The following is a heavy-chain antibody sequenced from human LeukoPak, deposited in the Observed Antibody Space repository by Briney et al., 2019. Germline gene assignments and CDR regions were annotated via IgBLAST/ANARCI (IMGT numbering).Heavy chain of an antibody. CDR1: GGSFSGYY. CDR2: INHSGST. J-gene: IGHJ4*02. V-gene: IGHV4-34*01. D-gene: IGHD3-3*01. Sequence: PSETLSLTCAVYGGSFSGYYWSWIRQPPGKGLEWIGEINHSGSTNYNPSLKSRVTISVDTSKNQFSLKLSSVTAADTAVYYCARALKWTQDYWGQGTLVTVSS. CDR3: ARALKWTQDY.